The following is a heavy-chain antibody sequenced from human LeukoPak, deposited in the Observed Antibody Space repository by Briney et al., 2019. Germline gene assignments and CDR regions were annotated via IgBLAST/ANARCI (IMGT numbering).Heavy chain of an antibody. V-gene: IGHV3-48*01. CDR2: IGSSSSTI. Sequence: GGSLRLSCAASGFTFSSFGMNWVRQAPGKGLEWVSYIGSSSSTIYYADSVKGRFTISRDNAKDSLYLQMNSLRAEDTAVYYCARVIAFHGWCLDVWGQGTTVTVSS. D-gene: IGHD2-8*01. CDR3: ARVIAFHGWCLDV. J-gene: IGHJ6*02. CDR1: GFTFSSFG.